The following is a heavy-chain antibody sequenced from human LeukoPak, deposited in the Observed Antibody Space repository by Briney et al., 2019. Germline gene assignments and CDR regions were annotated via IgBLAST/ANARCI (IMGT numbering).Heavy chain of an antibody. D-gene: IGHD2-2*01. CDR2: ISGSGGST. V-gene: IGHV3-23*01. CDR3: ATGGSTSSDNWFDP. Sequence: GGSLRLSCAASGFTFSSYAMSWVRQAPGKGLEWVSAISGSGGSTYYADSVKGRFTIPRDNSKNTLYLQMNSLRAEDTAVYYCATGGSTSSDNWFDPWGQGTLVTVSS. CDR1: GFTFSSYA. J-gene: IGHJ5*02.